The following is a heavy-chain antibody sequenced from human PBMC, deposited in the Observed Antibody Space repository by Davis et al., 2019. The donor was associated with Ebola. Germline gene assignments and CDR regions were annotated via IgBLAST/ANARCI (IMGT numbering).Heavy chain of an antibody. Sequence: GESPKIPCDAFSFRFGIYGLHWVRKAPGKGLEWVASMSYHGSHTSYIDSVRGRFTISRDNSKNTLYLHMNSLRAEDTAVYFCAKEYCPNSGPYCTYFEVWGQGTQVTVSS. CDR2: MSYHGSHT. J-gene: IGHJ4*02. CDR3: AKEYCPNSGPYCTYFEV. D-gene: IGHD3-10*01. CDR1: SFRFGIYG. V-gene: IGHV3-30*18.